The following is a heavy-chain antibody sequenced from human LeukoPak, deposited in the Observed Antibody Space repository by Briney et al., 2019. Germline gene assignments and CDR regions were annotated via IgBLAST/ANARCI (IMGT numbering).Heavy chain of an antibody. CDR1: GYTFISYQ. CDR3: WRKGSSSCFDY. V-gene: IGHV1-46*01. J-gene: IGHJ4*02. D-gene: IGHD6-6*01. Sequence: ASVKVSCKASGYTFISYQMHWVRQAPGQGLEWMGIINPTGGSTSHAQKFQGRVTMTRDTSTSTVYMELSSLRSEDTAVYYCWRKGSSSCFDYWGQGTLVTVSS. CDR2: INPTGGST.